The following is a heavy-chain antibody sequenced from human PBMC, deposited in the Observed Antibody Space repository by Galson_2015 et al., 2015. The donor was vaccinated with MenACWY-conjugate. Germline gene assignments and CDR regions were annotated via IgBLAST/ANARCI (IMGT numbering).Heavy chain of an antibody. V-gene: IGHV7-4-1*02. Sequence: QSGAEVKKPGESLKISCKASGYTFTSYAMNWVRQAPGQGLEWMGWINTNTGNPTYAQGFTGRFVFSLDTSVSTAYLQISSLKTEDTAVYYCAREGLDDAFDIWGQGTMVTVSS. CDR3: AREGLDDAFDI. J-gene: IGHJ3*02. CDR1: GYTFTSYA. D-gene: IGHD6-19*01. CDR2: INTNTGNP.